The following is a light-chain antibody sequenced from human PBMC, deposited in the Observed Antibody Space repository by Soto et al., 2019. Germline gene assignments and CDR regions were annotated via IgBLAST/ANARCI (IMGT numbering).Light chain of an antibody. CDR3: QQSSTTPT. Sequence: IQISQSPTALAASLVERVTITCRASQSISNYLNWYQQKAGKAPKLLIYAASSLQSGVPSRFSGSGSGTDFTLTISSLQPEDFATYYCQQSSTTPTFGQGTRLEIK. J-gene: IGKJ5*01. CDR2: AAS. CDR1: QSISNY. V-gene: IGKV1-39*01.